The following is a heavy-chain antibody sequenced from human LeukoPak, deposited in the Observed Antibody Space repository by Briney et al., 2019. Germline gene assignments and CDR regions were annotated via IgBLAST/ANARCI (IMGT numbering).Heavy chain of an antibody. CDR3: ARVLGRERLPDDY. D-gene: IGHD1-1*01. CDR2: INHSGGT. CDR1: GGSFSGYY. V-gene: IGHV4-34*01. J-gene: IGHJ4*02. Sequence: SETLSLTYAVYGGSFSGYYWSWIRQPPGKGLEWIGEINHSGGTNYNPSLKSRVTISVDTSKNQFSLKLSSVTAADTAVYYCARVLGRERLPDDYWGQGTLVTVSS.